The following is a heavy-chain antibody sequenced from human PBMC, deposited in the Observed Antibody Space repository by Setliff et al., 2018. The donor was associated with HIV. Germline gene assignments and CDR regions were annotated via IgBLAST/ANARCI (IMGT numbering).Heavy chain of an antibody. J-gene: IGHJ6*03. CDR1: GGSLSGYY. CDR3: ARGFSGDYVFTGYMDV. V-gene: IGHV4-34*01. Sequence: SETLSLTCAVYGGSLSGYYWSWIRQTPGQGLEWIGEINHRGRTRYNPSLKSRVTISVGTAKNQFSLRVNSVTAADTAFYYCARGFSGDYVFTGYMDVWVKGTTVTVSS. CDR2: INHRGRT. D-gene: IGHD3-3*01.